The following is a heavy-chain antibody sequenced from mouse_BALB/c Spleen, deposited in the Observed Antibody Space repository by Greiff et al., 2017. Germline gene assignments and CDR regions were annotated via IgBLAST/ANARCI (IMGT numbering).Heavy chain of an antibody. Sequence: QVQLKESGAELVRPGSSVKISCKASGYAFSSYWMNWVKQRPGQGLEWIGQIYPGDGDTNYNGKFKGKATLTADKSSSTAYMQLSSLTSEDSAVYFCARGGNSLAMDYWGQGTSVTVSS. J-gene: IGHJ4*01. V-gene: IGHV1-80*01. D-gene: IGHD2-1*01. CDR2: IYPGDGDT. CDR1: GYAFSSYW. CDR3: ARGGNSLAMDY.